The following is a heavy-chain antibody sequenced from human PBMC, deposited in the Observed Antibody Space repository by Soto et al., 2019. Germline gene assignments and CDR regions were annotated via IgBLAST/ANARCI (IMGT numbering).Heavy chain of an antibody. CDR1: GFTFSDYY. D-gene: IGHD3-9*01. CDR2: ISSSSSYT. CDR3: ARYDLYDILTGYYDY. V-gene: IGHV3-11*06. Sequence: PWGSLRLCCAASGFTFSDYYMSWIRQAPGKGLEWVSYISSSSSYTNYADSVKGRFTISRDNAKNPLYLQMNSLRAEDTAVYYCARYDLYDILTGYYDYWGQGTLVTVSS. J-gene: IGHJ4*02.